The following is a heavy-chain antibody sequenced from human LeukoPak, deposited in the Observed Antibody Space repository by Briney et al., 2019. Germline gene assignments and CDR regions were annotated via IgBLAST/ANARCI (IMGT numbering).Heavy chain of an antibody. D-gene: IGHD3-22*01. CDR1: GFTFDDYG. CDR2: INWNGGST. Sequence: GGSLRLSCAASGFTFDDYGMSWVRQAPGKGLEWVSGINWNGGSTGYADSVKGRFTISRDNAKNSLYLQMNSLRAEDTALYYCAREAEYTYYYDSSGYSAYYFDYWGQGTLVTVSS. V-gene: IGHV3-20*04. J-gene: IGHJ4*02. CDR3: AREAEYTYYYDSSGYSAYYFDY.